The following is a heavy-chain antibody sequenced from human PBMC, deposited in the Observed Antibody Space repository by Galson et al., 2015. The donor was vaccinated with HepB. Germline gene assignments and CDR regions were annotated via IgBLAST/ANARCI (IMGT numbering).Heavy chain of an antibody. V-gene: IGHV1-8*01. D-gene: IGHD3-3*01. CDR2: MNPNSTYT. CDR3: ATSGLAGVAINALDI. J-gene: IGHJ3*02. CDR1: GYNFISHG. Sequence: SVKVSCKASGYNFISHGINWVRQATGQGLEWMGWMNPNSTYTGYPQRFQGRVTLTKDTSISTAYLELSSLRSEDTAVYYCATSGLAGVAINALDIWGQGTTLTDSS.